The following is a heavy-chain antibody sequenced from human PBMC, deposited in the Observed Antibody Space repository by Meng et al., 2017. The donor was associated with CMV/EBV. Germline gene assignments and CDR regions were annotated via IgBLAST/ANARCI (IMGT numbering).Heavy chain of an antibody. CDR2: IYYSGST. J-gene: IGHJ6*02. CDR3: ARSYYYYYGMDV. V-gene: IGHV4-61*08. CDR1: GGSISSGGYY. Sequence: GSLRLSCTVSGGSISSGGYYWSWIRQHPGKGLEWIGYIYYSGSTNYNPSLKSRVTISVDTSKNQFSLKLSSVTAADTAVYYCARSYYYYYGMDVWGQGTTVTVSS.